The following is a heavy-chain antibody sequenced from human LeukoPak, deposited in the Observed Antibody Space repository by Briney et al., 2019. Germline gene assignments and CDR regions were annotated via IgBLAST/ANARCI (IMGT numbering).Heavy chain of an antibody. D-gene: IGHD6-6*01. CDR2: IKQDGYEK. J-gene: IGHJ3*02. Sequence: GGSLRLSCAAPGFTFSNYWMSWVRQAPGKGLEWVANIKQDGYEKYYVDSVKGRFTISRDNAKNSLYLQMDSLRAEDTAVFYCARVYSSSSGKNAFDIWGQGTVVIVSS. CDR1: GFTFSNYW. V-gene: IGHV3-7*03. CDR3: ARVYSSSSGKNAFDI.